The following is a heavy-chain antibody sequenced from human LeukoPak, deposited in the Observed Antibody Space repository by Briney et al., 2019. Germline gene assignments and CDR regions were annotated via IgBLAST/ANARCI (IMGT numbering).Heavy chain of an antibody. CDR2: FDPEDGET. V-gene: IGHV1-24*01. Sequence: GASVKVSCKVSGYTLTELSMHRVRQAPGKGLEWMGGFDPEDGETIYAQKFQGRVTMTEDTSTDTAYMELSSLRSEDTAVYYCATPREELPIFDYWGQGTLVTVSS. D-gene: IGHD1-26*01. J-gene: IGHJ4*02. CDR1: GYTLTELS. CDR3: ATPREELPIFDY.